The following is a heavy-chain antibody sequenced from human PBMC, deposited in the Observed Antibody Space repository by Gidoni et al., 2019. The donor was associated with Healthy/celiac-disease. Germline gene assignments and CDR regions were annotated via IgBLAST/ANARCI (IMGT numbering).Heavy chain of an antibody. CDR1: GYSFSSGYY. Sequence: QVQLLQSGPGLVKPSETLSLTCSVSGYSFSSGYYWGWIRQPPGKGLAWIGSIYHSGSTYYHPSLKSRVTISVDTSKNQFSLKLSSVTAADTAVYYCARDGGIVGAKPTDYWGQGTLVTVSS. CDR3: ARDGGIVGAKPTDY. CDR2: IYHSGST. V-gene: IGHV4-38-2*02. J-gene: IGHJ4*02. D-gene: IGHD1-26*01.